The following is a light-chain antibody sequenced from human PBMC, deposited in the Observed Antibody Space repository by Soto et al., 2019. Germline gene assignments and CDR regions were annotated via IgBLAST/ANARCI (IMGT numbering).Light chain of an antibody. Sequence: EIVLTQSPATLSLSPGERATLSCRASQSVSSYLAWYQQKPVQAPRLLIYDASNRATGIPARFSGSGSGTDFTLTISSLEPEDFAVYYCQQRSNWPPYTFGQGTKLEIK. J-gene: IGKJ2*01. V-gene: IGKV3-11*01. CDR2: DAS. CDR3: QQRSNWPPYT. CDR1: QSVSSY.